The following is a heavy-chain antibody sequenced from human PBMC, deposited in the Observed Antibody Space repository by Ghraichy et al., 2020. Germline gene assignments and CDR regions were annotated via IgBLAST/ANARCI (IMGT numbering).Heavy chain of an antibody. D-gene: IGHD3-22*01. J-gene: IGHJ1*01. Sequence: GGSLRLSCAASGFTFSSYAMSWVRQAPGKGLEWVSGISGSGGSTYYADSVKGRFTISRDNSKNTLYLQMNSLRDEDTAVYYCAKWGLLRGYFQHWGQGTLVIVSS. CDR3: AKWGLLRGYFQH. CDR2: ISGSGGST. CDR1: GFTFSSYA. V-gene: IGHV3-23*01.